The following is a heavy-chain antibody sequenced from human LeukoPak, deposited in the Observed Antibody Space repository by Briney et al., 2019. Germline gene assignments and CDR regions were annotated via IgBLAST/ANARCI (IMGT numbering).Heavy chain of an antibody. J-gene: IGHJ4*02. CDR3: ARMRPRLRSFDY. Sequence: GASVKVSCKASGYTFTSYGISWVRQAPGQGLEWMGWISAYNGNTNYAQKLQGRVTVTSDTSTSTAYMELTSLRSDDTAVYYCARMRPRLRSFDYWGQGTLVTVSS. V-gene: IGHV1-18*01. CDR1: GYTFTSYG. CDR2: ISAYNGNT. D-gene: IGHD4-17*01.